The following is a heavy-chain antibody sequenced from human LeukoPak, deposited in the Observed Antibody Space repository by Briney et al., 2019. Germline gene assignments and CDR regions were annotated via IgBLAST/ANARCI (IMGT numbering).Heavy chain of an antibody. D-gene: IGHD5-12*01. J-gene: IGHJ4*02. CDR3: AKGFSIRGYSGYDY. Sequence: GGSPRLSCAASGFTFSSYAMSWVRQAPGKGLEWVSGISGTGGSTYYADSVKGRFTISRDNSKNTLYLQMNSLRADDTAVYYCAKGFSIRGYSGYDYWGQGTLVTVSS. CDR1: GFTFSSYA. V-gene: IGHV3-23*01. CDR2: ISGTGGST.